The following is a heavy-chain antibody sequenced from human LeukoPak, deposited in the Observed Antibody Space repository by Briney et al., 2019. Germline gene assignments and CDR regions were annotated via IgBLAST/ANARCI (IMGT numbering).Heavy chain of an antibody. V-gene: IGHV3-23*01. D-gene: IGHD4-17*01. J-gene: IGHJ6*02. CDR1: GFTFSSYA. CDR3: ARTTVTTWSYGMDV. Sequence: PGGSLRLSCAASGFTFSSYAMSWVRQAPGKGLEWVSAISGSGGSTYYADSVKGRFTISRDNSKNTLYLQMNSLRAEDTAVYYCARTTVTTWSYGMDVWGQGTTVTVSS. CDR2: ISGSGGST.